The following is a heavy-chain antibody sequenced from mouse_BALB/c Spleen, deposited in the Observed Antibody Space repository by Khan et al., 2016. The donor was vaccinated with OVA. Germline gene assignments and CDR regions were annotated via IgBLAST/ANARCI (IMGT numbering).Heavy chain of an antibody. J-gene: IGHJ4*01. Sequence: DLVKPGASVKLSCTASGYTFTSYWINWIKQRPGQGLEWIGRIGPGSSNAYYNDMFKDKATLTVDTSSNTHYIKHSSLSSEDSAVYFGARENYYCGSCYAMDYWGQGTSVTVSA. CDR1: GYTFTSYW. CDR2: IGPGSSNA. V-gene: IGHV1S41*01. D-gene: IGHD1-1*01. CDR3: ARENYYCGSCYAMDY.